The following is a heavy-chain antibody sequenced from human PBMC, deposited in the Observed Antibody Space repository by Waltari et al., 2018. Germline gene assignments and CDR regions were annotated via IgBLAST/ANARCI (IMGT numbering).Heavy chain of an antibody. D-gene: IGHD3-9*01. CDR1: GFTFSSYA. CDR2: ISGSVGST. CDR3: AKVLYYDILTGYYKAPFDY. J-gene: IGHJ4*02. V-gene: IGHV3-23*01. Sequence: EVQLLESGGGLVQPGGSLRLSCAASGFTFSSYAMSWVRQAPGKGLEWGSAISGSVGSTYYADSGKGRFTISRDNSKNTLYLQMNSLRAEDTAVYYCAKVLYYDILTGYYKAPFDYWGQGTLVTVSS.